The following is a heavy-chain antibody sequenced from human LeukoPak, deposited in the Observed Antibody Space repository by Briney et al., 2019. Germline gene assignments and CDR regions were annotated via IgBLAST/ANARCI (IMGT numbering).Heavy chain of an antibody. CDR3: ARSMGYYDFWSGYYMGFDY. Sequence: GGSLRLSCAASGFTFSSYAMHWVRQAPGKGLEWVAVISYDGSNKYYADSVKGRFTISRDNSKNTLYLQMNSLRAEDTAVYYCARSMGYYDFWSGYYMGFDYWGQGTLVTVSS. D-gene: IGHD3-3*01. J-gene: IGHJ4*02. V-gene: IGHV3-30-3*01. CDR1: GFTFSSYA. CDR2: ISYDGSNK.